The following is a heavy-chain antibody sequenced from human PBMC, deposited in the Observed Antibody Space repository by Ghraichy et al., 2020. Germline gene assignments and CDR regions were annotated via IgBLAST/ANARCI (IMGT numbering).Heavy chain of an antibody. D-gene: IGHD5-24*01. CDR2: IYYSGST. J-gene: IGHJ4*02. Sequence: SETLSLTCTVSGGSISSYYWSWIRQPPGKGLEWIGYIYYSGSTNYNPSLKSRVTISVDTSKNQFSLKLSSVTAADTAVYYCARSPRRRWLPDYWGQGTLVTVSS. V-gene: IGHV4-59*01. CDR1: GGSISSYY. CDR3: ARSPRRRWLPDY.